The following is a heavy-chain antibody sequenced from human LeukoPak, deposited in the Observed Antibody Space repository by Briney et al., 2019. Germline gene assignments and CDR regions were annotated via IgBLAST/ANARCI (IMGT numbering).Heavy chain of an antibody. D-gene: IGHD6-13*01. CDR3: ARGESSSWSPYYYYYGMDV. Sequence: PSETLSLTCAVYGVSFSGYYWSWIRQPPGKGLEWIVEINHSGSTNYNPSLKSRVTISVDTSKNQFSLKLSSVTAADTAVYYCARGESSSWSPYYYYYGMDVWGKGTTVTISS. CDR1: GVSFSGYY. V-gene: IGHV4-34*01. J-gene: IGHJ6*04. CDR2: INHSGST.